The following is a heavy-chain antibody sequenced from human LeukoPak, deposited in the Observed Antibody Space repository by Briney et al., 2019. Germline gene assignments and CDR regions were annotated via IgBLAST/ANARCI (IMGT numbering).Heavy chain of an antibody. CDR2: IIPIFGTA. Sequence: SVKVSCKASGGTFSSYAISWVREAPGQGLEWMGRIIPIFGTANYAQKFQGRVTITTDESTSTAYMELSSLRSEDTAVYYCARDPSDYGDRFDYWGQGTLVTVSS. CDR1: GGTFSSYA. CDR3: ARDPSDYGDRFDY. V-gene: IGHV1-69*05. J-gene: IGHJ4*02. D-gene: IGHD4-17*01.